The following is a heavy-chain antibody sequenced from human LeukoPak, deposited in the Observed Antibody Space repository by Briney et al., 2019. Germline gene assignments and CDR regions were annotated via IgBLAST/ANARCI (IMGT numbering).Heavy chain of an antibody. V-gene: IGHV3-23*01. CDR2: ISASGGGT. Sequence: GGALRLSCAASGCTFTPYPLSWVRQAPGKGLEGVSAISASGGGTYYADSVKGRFTISRDNSRSTVFLQMSSLRAEDTAVYYCAKAPHCPNDVCRYFDYWGQGILVTVSS. D-gene: IGHD2-8*01. J-gene: IGHJ4*02. CDR1: GCTFTPYP. CDR3: AKAPHCPNDVCRYFDY.